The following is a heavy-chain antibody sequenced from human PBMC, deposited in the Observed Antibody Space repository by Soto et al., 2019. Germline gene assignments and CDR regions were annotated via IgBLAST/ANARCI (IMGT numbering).Heavy chain of an antibody. CDR1: GGSISSSSYY. J-gene: IGHJ4*02. CDR2: IYYSGST. D-gene: IGHD4-17*01. CDR3: TTDYGGNYYFDY. V-gene: IGHV4-39*01. Sequence: SETLSLTCTVSGGSISSSSYYWGWIRQPPGKGLEWIGSIYYSGSTYYNPSLKSRVTISVDTSKNQFSLKLSSVTAADTAVYYCTTDYGGNYYFDYWGQGTLVTVSS.